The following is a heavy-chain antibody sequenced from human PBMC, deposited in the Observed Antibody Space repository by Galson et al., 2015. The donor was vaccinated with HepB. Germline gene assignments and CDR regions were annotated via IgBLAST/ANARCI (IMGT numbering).Heavy chain of an antibody. CDR3: VREGVAAAGGAFDL. J-gene: IGHJ3*01. Sequence: SLRLSCAASGFTFRTYAMNWVRQSPGKGLEWVSAISGSGDYIYYADSMEGRFIISRDNARNSLYLQMNTLRAEDTALYYCVREGVAAAGGAFDLWGQGTVVTVS. D-gene: IGHD6-13*01. CDR1: GFTFRTYA. CDR2: ISGSGDYI. V-gene: IGHV3-21*01.